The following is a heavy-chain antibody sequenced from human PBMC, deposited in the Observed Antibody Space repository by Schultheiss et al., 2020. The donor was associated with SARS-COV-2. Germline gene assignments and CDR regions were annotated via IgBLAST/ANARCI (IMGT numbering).Heavy chain of an antibody. CDR3: ARRGSGNQPYYYGMDV. CDR2: IYYSGST. V-gene: IGHV4-39*01. J-gene: IGHJ6*02. D-gene: IGHD1-14*01. CDR1: GGSISSGGYY. Sequence: SQTLSLTCTVSGGSISSGGYYWSWIRQHPGKGLEWIGYIYYSGSTYYNPSLKSRVTISVDTSKNQFSLKLSSVTAADTAVYYCARRGSGNQPYYYGMDVWGQGTTVTVSS.